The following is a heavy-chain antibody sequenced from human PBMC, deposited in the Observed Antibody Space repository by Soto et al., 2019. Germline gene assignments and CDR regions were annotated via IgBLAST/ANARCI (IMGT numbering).Heavy chain of an antibody. Sequence: GGSLRLSCAASGFTFSDYYMRWIRQAPGKGLEWVSYISSSGSTIYYADSVKGRFTISRDNAKNSLYLQMNSLRAEDTAVYYCAALLLWFGEAFDYMDVWGKGTTVTVSS. J-gene: IGHJ6*03. CDR2: ISSSGSTI. CDR3: AALLLWFGEAFDYMDV. D-gene: IGHD3-10*01. V-gene: IGHV3-11*01. CDR1: GFTFSDYY.